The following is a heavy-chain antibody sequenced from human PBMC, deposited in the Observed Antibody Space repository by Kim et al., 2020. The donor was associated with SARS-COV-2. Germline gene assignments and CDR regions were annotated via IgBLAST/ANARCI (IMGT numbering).Heavy chain of an antibody. CDR2: IDPSDSYT. CDR3: ARLEAFGVVMSGSSDY. D-gene: IGHD2-21*01. CDR1: GYSFATYW. V-gene: IGHV5-10-1*01. Sequence: GESLKISCKGSGYSFATYWISWVRQMPGKGLEWMGRIDPSDSYTSYSPSFQGHVTISADKSISTAYLQWSSLKASDTAMYYCARLEAFGVVMSGSSDYWGQGTLVTVSS. J-gene: IGHJ4*02.